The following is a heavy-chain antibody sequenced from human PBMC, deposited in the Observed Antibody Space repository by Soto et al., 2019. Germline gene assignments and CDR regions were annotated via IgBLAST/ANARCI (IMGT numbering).Heavy chain of an antibody. J-gene: IGHJ3*01. CDR1: GFTFEAYS. Sequence: GGSLRLSCAASGFTFEAYSLHWVRQLPGKGLEWVAGISGDSGSSGYADSVRGRFTVSRDNAKNSLFLQMSSLSPEDTALYYCTKRRSARPGFDAFDLWGQGTMVTVSS. CDR3: TKRRSARPGFDAFDL. CDR2: ISGDSGSS. V-gene: IGHV3-9*01.